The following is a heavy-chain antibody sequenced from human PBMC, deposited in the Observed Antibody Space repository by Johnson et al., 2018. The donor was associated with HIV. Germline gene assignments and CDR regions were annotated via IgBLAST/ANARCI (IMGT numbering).Heavy chain of an antibody. CDR2: ISYDGSNK. V-gene: IGHV3-30-3*01. J-gene: IGHJ3*02. CDR1: GFTFSSYA. Sequence: SGFTFSSYAMHWVRQAPGKGLEWVAVISYDGSNKYYADSVKGRFTISRDNSKNTLYLQMNSLRAEDTAVYYCVKGSRDLGGAFDIWGQGTMVTVSS. CDR3: VKGSRDLGGAFDI.